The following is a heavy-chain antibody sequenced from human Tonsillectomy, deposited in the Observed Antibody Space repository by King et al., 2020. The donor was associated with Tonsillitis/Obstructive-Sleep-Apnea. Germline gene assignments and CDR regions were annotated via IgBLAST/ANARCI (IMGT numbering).Heavy chain of an antibody. D-gene: IGHD6-13*01. CDR3: ARVAKAAAPDY. CDR2: ISSSSSYI. V-gene: IGHV3-21*01. Sequence: VQLVESGGGLVKPGGSLRLSCAASGFTFSTYIMNWVRQAPGKGLEWVSFISSSSSYIYYADSLKGRFTISRDNAKSTLYLQMNSLRAEDTAVYYCARVAKAAAPDYWGQGTLVTVSS. J-gene: IGHJ4*02. CDR1: GFTFSTYI.